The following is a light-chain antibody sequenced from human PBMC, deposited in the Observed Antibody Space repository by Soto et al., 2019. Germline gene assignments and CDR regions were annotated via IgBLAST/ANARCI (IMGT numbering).Light chain of an antibody. J-gene: IGKJ1*01. CDR3: QQYTNYPWT. V-gene: IGKV1-5*01. Sequence: DIQMTQSPPTLSASVGDRVTITCRASQSISSRLAWYQQRPGKAPNLLIYDVSSLESGVPSRFSGSGSGTEFTLTISSLQPDDFATYYCQQYTNYPWTFGQGTKVE. CDR1: QSISSR. CDR2: DVS.